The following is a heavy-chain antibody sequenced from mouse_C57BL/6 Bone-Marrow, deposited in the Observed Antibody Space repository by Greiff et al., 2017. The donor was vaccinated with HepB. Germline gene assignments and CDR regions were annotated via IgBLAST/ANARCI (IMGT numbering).Heavy chain of an antibody. V-gene: IGHV1-19*01. J-gene: IGHJ3*01. Sequence: EVQLQQSGPVLVKPGASVKMSCKASGYTFTDYYMNWVKQSHGKSLEWIGVINPYNGGTSYNQKFKGKATLTVDKSSSTAYMELNSLTSEDSAVYYCARAKRIYDGYYGGFAYWGQGTLVTVSA. CDR3: ARAKRIYDGYYGGFAY. CDR2: INPYNGGT. D-gene: IGHD2-3*01. CDR1: GYTFTDYY.